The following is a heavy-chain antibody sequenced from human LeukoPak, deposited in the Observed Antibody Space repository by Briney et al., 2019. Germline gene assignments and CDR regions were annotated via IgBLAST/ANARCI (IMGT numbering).Heavy chain of an antibody. CDR3: ARTFSPGIAVAGNHH. CDR1: GFTFSSYG. V-gene: IGHV3-33*01. J-gene: IGHJ5*02. Sequence: PGRSLRLSCAASGFTFSSYGMHWVRQAPGKGLEWVAVIWYDGSNKYYADSVKGRFTISRDNSKNTLYLQMNSLRAEDTAVYYCARTFSPGIAVAGNHHWRQGTLVTVSS. CDR2: IWYDGSNK. D-gene: IGHD6-19*01.